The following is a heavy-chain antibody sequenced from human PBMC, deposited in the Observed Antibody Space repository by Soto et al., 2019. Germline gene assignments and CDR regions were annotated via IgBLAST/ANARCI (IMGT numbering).Heavy chain of an antibody. V-gene: IGHV3-33*01. CDR1: GFTFRSYG. CDR3: ARDRLVPYGYGMDV. D-gene: IGHD2-2*01. Sequence: QMQLVESGGGVVQPGRSLRLSCAASGFTFRSYGIHWVRQPPGKGLEWVALIWFDGSKKYYVDSVKGRFAVSRDNSKNTLYLQMNSLRVEDTAVYYCARDRLVPYGYGMDVWGQGTTVTVSS. J-gene: IGHJ6*02. CDR2: IWFDGSKK.